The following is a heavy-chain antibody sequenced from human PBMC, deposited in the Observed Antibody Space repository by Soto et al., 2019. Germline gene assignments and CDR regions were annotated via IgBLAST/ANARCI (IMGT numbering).Heavy chain of an antibody. CDR2: IYYSGST. D-gene: IGHD2-15*01. V-gene: IGHV4-59*01. Sequence: QVQLQESGPGLVKPSETLSLTCTVSGGSISSYYWSWIRQPPGKGLEWIGYIYYSGSTNYNPSLKSRVTISVDTSKNQFSLKLSSVTAADTAVYYCARDLSAPAGYCSGGSCQKPIGAFDIWGQGTMVTVSS. CDR3: ARDLSAPAGYCSGGSCQKPIGAFDI. J-gene: IGHJ3*02. CDR1: GGSISSYY.